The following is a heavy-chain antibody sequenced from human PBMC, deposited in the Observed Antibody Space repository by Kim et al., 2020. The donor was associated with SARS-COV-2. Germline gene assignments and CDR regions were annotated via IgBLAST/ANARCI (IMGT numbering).Heavy chain of an antibody. CDR3: ARTYSGSYLFYFDY. J-gene: IGHJ4*02. V-gene: IGHV3-30-3*01. CDR2: ISYDGSNK. D-gene: IGHD1-26*01. Sequence: GGSLRLSCAASGFTFSSYAMHWVRQAQGKGLEWVAVISYDGSNKYYADSVKGRFTISRDNSKNTLYLQMNSLRAEDTAVYYCARTYSGSYLFYFDYWGQG. CDR1: GFTFSSYA.